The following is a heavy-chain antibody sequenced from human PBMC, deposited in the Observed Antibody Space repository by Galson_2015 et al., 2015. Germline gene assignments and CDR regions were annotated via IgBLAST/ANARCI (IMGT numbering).Heavy chain of an antibody. CDR2: ISGSGGST. CDR1: GFTFSSYA. CDR3: AKWDSGSYSNDAFDI. Sequence: SLRLSCAASGFTFSSYAMSWVRQAPGKGPEWVSAISGSGGSTYYAASVKGRFTISRDNSKNTLYLQMNSLRAEDTAVYYCAKWDSGSYSNDAFDIWGQGTMVTVSS. D-gene: IGHD1-26*01. V-gene: IGHV3-23*01. J-gene: IGHJ3*02.